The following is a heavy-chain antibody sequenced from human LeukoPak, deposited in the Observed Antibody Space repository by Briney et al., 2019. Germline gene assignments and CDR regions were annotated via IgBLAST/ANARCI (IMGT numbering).Heavy chain of an antibody. V-gene: IGHV3-21*01. Sequence: PGGSLRLSCSVSGFTFSDNSINWVRQAPGKGLEWVSYISGSSNYIYYADSVKGRFTISRDSAKNSVYLQMNSVRVDDTAVYYCAREPTGWYLDYWGRGTPVTVSS. CDR3: AREPTGWYLDY. D-gene: IGHD6-19*01. CDR1: GFTFSDNS. J-gene: IGHJ4*02. CDR2: ISGSSNYI.